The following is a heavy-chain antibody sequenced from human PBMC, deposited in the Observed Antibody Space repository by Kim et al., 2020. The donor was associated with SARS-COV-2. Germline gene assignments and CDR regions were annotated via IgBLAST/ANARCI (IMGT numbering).Heavy chain of an antibody. CDR3: ARDLTSLFDY. V-gene: IGHV1-46*01. J-gene: IGHJ4*02. Sequence: STTYAQKFQGRVNMTRDTSTSTVYMELSSLRSEDTAVYYCARDLTSLFDYWGQGTQVTVSS. D-gene: IGHD6-6*01. CDR2: ST.